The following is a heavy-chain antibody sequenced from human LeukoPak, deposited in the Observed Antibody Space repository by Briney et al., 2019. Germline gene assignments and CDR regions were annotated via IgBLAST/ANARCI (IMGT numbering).Heavy chain of an antibody. D-gene: IGHD1-7*01. J-gene: IGHJ4*02. CDR1: GGSVSGGNYY. V-gene: IGHV4-61*01. CDR2: IHYSGST. Sequence: SETLSLTCTVSGGSVSGGNYYCSWLRQSPGKGLEWIGYIHYSGSTVYNPSLKSRVTMSIDTSKNQFSLNLSSATAADTAVYYCTRTGSTGGYWGQGTLVTVSS. CDR3: TRTGSTGGY.